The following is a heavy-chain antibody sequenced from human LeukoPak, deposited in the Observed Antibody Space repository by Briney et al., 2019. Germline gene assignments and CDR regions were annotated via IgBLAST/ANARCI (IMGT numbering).Heavy chain of an antibody. CDR3: ARAYYYYYLDV. J-gene: IGHJ6*03. CDR2: IYYRGST. Sequence: SETLSLTCAVYGGSFSGYYWSWIRQPPGKGLEWIGYIYYRGSTNYNPSLKSRVTISVDTSKNQFSLKLSSVTAADTAVYYCARAYYYYYLDVWGKGTTVTVSS. V-gene: IGHV4-59*01. CDR1: GGSFSGYY.